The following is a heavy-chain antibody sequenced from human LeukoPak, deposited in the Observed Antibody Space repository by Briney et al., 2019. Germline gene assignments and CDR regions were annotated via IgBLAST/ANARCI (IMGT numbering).Heavy chain of an antibody. J-gene: IGHJ4*02. V-gene: IGHV1-8*01. CDR3: ARGPPNWGFDS. Sequence: ASVKISCKASGYTFTSYDLNWVRRATGQGLEWMGWMSPASGNTGYAQEFQGRVTMTRDTSVSTAYMELNSLRSEDTAVYYCARGPPNWGFDSWGQGTLVTVSS. CDR1: GYTFTSYD. D-gene: IGHD7-27*01. CDR2: MSPASGNT.